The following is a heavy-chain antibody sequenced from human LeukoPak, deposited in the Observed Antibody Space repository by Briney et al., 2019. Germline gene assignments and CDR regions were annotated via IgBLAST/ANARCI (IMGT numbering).Heavy chain of an antibody. Sequence: PSQTLSLTCNVSGGSISSYYWSWIRQPPGKGLEWIGYIYYSGSTNYNPSLKSRVTISVDTSKNQFSLKLSSVTAADTAVYYCARDLFSYGDYGGGYYYGMDVWGQGTTVTVSS. CDR2: IYYSGST. J-gene: IGHJ6*02. D-gene: IGHD4-17*01. CDR3: ARDLFSYGDYGGGYYYGMDV. CDR1: GGSISSYY. V-gene: IGHV4-59*01.